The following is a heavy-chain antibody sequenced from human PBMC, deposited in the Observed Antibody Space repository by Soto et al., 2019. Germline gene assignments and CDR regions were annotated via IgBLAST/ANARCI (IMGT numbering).Heavy chain of an antibody. CDR2: IFPGDSDS. D-gene: IGHD4-17*01. CDR1: GYSFNNYW. V-gene: IGHV5-51*01. J-gene: IGHJ4*02. CDR3: ATQIGLHGVSRYFDS. Sequence: PGESLKISCKGSGYSFNNYWIAWVRQMPGKGLEWMGIIFPGDSDSVYSPSFQGQVTISVDKSISTAYLQWSGLKASDTAMYYCATQIGLHGVSRYFDSRGQGTLVTVSS.